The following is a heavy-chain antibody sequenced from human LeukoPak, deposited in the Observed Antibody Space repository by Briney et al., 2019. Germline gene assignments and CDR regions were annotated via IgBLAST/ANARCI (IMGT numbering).Heavy chain of an antibody. D-gene: IGHD3-22*01. CDR2: ISAYNGNT. V-gene: IGHV1-18*01. Sequence: ASVKVSCKASGYTFTSYGISWVRQAPGQGLEWMGWISAYNGNTNYAQKLQGRVTMTTDTSTSTAYMELRSLRSDDTAVYYCARDPNKNLYYYDSSGYEWGQGTLVTVSS. CDR1: GYTFTSYG. CDR3: ARDPNKNLYYYDSSGYE. J-gene: IGHJ4*02.